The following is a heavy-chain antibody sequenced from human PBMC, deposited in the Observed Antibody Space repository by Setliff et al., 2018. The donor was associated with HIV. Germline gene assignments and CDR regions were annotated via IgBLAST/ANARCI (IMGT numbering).Heavy chain of an antibody. CDR3: ARGLRQNRSNSDVFDV. J-gene: IGHJ3*01. Sequence: GASVKVSCKASGYTFTTYDINWVRQATGQGLEWMRWTNPNSGNTGYAERFQGRVTMTRDTSISTVYMELTSLRSEDMAVYYCARGLRQNRSNSDVFDVWGQGTVVTVSS. CDR2: TNPNSGNT. CDR1: GYTFTTYD. D-gene: IGHD4-4*01. V-gene: IGHV1-8*02.